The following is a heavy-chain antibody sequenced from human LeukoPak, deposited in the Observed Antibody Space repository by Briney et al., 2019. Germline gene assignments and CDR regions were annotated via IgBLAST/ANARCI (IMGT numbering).Heavy chain of an antibody. D-gene: IGHD2-21*01. J-gene: IGHJ5*02. CDR2: IYWDDDK. CDR1: GFSLNTSGVG. CDR3: AHYSAVIRTNWFAP. Sequence: SGPALVKPTQTLTPTGTFSGFSLNTSGVGVGWIRQRPGEALEWLAFIYWDDDKRYRSSLKSRLTIAKDTSKNQVVLTVSNVDPVDTATYYCAHYSAVIRTNWFAPWGQGTLVTVSS. V-gene: IGHV2-5*02.